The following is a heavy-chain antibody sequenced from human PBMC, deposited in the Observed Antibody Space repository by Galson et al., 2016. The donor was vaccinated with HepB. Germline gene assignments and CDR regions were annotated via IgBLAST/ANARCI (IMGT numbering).Heavy chain of an antibody. CDR1: GFTFSNYA. CDR3: ARDPEGLLWFGDANPTGWFDP. V-gene: IGHV3-30*03. CDR2: ISSDGTHQ. J-gene: IGHJ5*02. D-gene: IGHD3-10*01. Sequence: SLRLSCAGSGFTFSNYAMNWVRQAPGKGLEWVTIISSDGTHQDYVDSVKGRFTISRDDSTNTVSLQMNSLRSDDPAVYYCARDPEGLLWFGDANPTGWFDPWGQGTLVTVSS.